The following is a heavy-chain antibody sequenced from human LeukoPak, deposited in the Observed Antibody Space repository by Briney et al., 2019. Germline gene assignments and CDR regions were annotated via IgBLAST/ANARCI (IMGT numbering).Heavy chain of an antibody. CDR2: IRRKAYGGPP. CDR3: TRVMDYDSSGLPFDY. D-gene: IGHD3-22*01. V-gene: IGHV3-49*04. J-gene: IGHJ4*02. CDR1: GFRFGDYA. Sequence: GGSLTLSCTDCGFRFGDYAMSWVRQAPAKGLAWVGFIRRKAYGGPPEYAASVKGRFTISRDDYKSIAYLQMISLITEDTAVYYCTRVMDYDSSGLPFDYWGQGTLVTVSS.